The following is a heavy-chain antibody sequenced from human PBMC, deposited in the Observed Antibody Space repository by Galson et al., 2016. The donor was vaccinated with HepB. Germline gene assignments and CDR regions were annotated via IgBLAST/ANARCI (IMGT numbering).Heavy chain of an antibody. CDR2: IKYDGSEN. D-gene: IGHD5-24*01. CDR1: GFTFSDSC. V-gene: IGHV3-7*01. Sequence: SLRLSCAASGFTFSDSCMAWVRQAPGEGLEWVANIKYDGSENHYVDSVKGRFTISRDNAKNSVFLQMGGLRAEDTAVYYCAGDRNYRLDLWGQGTLVTVSS. J-gene: IGHJ4*02. CDR3: AGDRNYRLDL.